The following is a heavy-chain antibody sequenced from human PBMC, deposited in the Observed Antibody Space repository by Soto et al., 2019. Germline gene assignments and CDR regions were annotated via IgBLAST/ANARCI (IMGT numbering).Heavy chain of an antibody. D-gene: IGHD3-9*01. CDR2: IKNKIDGATT. V-gene: IGHV3-15*07. CDR3: TTDMIRIFFTPFDGF. CDR1: GFSFSIAW. J-gene: IGHJ4*02. Sequence: PGGSLRLSCAASGFSFSIAWMNWVRLAPGKGLEWVGRIKNKIDGATTDYAAPVKGRFTISRDDSKNTLYLQMNSLKTEDTAVYYCTTDMIRIFFTPFDGFWGQGTLVTVSS.